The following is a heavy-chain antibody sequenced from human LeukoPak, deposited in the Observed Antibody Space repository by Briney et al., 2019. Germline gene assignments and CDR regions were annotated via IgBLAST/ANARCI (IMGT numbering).Heavy chain of an antibody. CDR1: GYTFTGNY. Sequence: GASVKVSCKASGYTFTGNYMHWLRQAPGQGPQWMGWINPNSGGTNYARKFQGRVTMTRDTSISTAYMELNRLRSDDTAVYYCARGSYDSSDFEYFHHWGQGTLVTVSS. V-gene: IGHV1-2*02. CDR2: INPNSGGT. CDR3: ARGSYDSSDFEYFHH. D-gene: IGHD3-22*01. J-gene: IGHJ1*01.